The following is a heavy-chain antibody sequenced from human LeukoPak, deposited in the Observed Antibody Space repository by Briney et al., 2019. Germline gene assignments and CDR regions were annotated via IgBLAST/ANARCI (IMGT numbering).Heavy chain of an antibody. CDR3: ARGSRRGTGTSPGNY. CDR1: GRSISSGGYS. D-gene: IGHD1/OR15-1a*01. Sequence: SQTLSPTCAVSGRSISSGGYSWSWIRQPPGKGLEWIGYIYHSGSTNCNPSLKSRVTISVDTSKNQFSLKLSSVTAADTAVYYCARGSRRGTGTSPGNYWGQGTLVTVSS. CDR2: IYHSGST. V-gene: IGHV4-30-2*01. J-gene: IGHJ4*02.